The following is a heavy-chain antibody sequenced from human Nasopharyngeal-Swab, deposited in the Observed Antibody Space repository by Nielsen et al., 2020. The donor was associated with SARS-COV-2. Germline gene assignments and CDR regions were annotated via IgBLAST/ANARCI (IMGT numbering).Heavy chain of an antibody. J-gene: IGHJ4*02. V-gene: IGHV3-30-3*01. D-gene: IGHD3-3*01. CDR1: EFTFSSYA. CDR2: ISYDGSNK. Sequence: GGSLRLSCAASEFTFSSYAMHRVRQAPGKGLEWVAVISYDGSNKYYADSVKGRFTISRDNSKNTLYLQMNSLRAEDTAVYYCARDHYDFWSGYNTRYYFDYWGQGTLVTVSS. CDR3: ARDHYDFWSGYNTRYYFDY.